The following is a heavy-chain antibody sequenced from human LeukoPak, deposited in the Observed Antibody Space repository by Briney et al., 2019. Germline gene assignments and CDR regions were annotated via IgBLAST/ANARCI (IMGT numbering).Heavy chain of an antibody. V-gene: IGHV3-21*01. D-gene: IGHD5-12*01. Sequence: PGGSLRLSCAASGFTFSSYSMNWVRQAPGKGLEWVSSISSSSSYIYHADSVKGRFTISRDNAKNSLYQQMNSLRAEDTAVYYCARERLGYSGYDSIPPDYWGQGTLVTVSS. J-gene: IGHJ4*02. CDR3: ARERLGYSGYDSIPPDY. CDR2: ISSSSSYI. CDR1: GFTFSSYS.